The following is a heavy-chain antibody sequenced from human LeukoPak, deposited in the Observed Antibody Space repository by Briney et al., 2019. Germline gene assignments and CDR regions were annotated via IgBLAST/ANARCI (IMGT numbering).Heavy chain of an antibody. CDR1: GGSFSGYY. CDR3: ARHVSSGWYYFDY. V-gene: IGHV4-34*01. CDR2: INHSGSI. Sequence: SETLSLTCAVYGGSFSGYYWSWIRQPPGKGLEWIGEINHSGSINYNPSLKSRVTISVDTSKNQFSLKLSSVTAADTAVYYCARHVSSGWYYFDYWGQGTLVTVSS. D-gene: IGHD6-19*01. J-gene: IGHJ4*02.